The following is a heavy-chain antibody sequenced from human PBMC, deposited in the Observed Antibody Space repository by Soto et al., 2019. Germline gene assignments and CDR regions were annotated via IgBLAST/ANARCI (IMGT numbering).Heavy chain of an antibody. CDR1: GGTFSSYT. CDR3: ARVGYCSGGSCYQLNYYYYGMDV. V-gene: IGHV1-69*02. D-gene: IGHD2-15*01. J-gene: IGHJ6*02. Sequence: SVKVSCKASGGTFSSYTISWVRQAPGQGLEWMGRIIPILGIANYAQKFQGRVTITADKSTSTAYMELSSLRSEDTAVYYCARVGYCSGGSCYQLNYYYYGMDVWG. CDR2: IIPILGIA.